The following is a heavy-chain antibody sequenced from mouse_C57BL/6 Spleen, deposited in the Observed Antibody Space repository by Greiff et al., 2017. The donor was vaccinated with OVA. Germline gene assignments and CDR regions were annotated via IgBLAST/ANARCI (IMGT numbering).Heavy chain of an antibody. CDR1: GFTFSDYG. CDR3: ARRGKPYYFDY. Sequence: EVHLVESGGGLVKPGGSLKLSCAASGFTFSDYGMHWVRQAPEKGLEWVAYISSGSSTIYYADTVKGRFTIYRDNAKNTLFLQMTSLRSEDTAMYYWARRGKPYYFDYWGQGTTLTVSS. V-gene: IGHV5-17*01. J-gene: IGHJ2*01. D-gene: IGHD2-1*01. CDR2: ISSGSSTI.